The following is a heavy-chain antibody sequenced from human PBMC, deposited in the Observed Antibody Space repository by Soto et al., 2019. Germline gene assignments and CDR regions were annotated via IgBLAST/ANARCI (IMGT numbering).Heavy chain of an antibody. Sequence: PGVSLRLSCATSGFPFRSYWMSWVRQAPGKGLEWVANINQDGSEKQYVDYVKGRFTVSRDSAKKSIDLQLNSLRPEDTAVYYCARAEDYDHWGGPPKYFDNWGQGTQVNVSA. J-gene: IGHJ4*02. CDR2: INQDGSEK. CDR1: GFPFRSYW. V-gene: IGHV3-7*03. CDR3: ARAEDYDHWGGPPKYFDN. D-gene: IGHD3-3*01.